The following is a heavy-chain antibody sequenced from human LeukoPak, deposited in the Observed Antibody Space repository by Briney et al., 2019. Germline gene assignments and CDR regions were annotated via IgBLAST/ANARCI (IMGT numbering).Heavy chain of an antibody. CDR3: AKGIPVLRFLEWLSRRGAFDI. CDR2: ISGSGGST. V-gene: IGHV3-23*01. D-gene: IGHD3-3*01. Sequence: GGSLRLSCAASGFTFSSYAMSWVRQAPGKGLEWVSAISGSGGSTYYADSVKGRFTISRDNSKNTLYLQMNSLRAEDTAVYYCAKGIPVLRFLEWLSRRGAFDIWGQGTMVTVSS. CDR1: GFTFSSYA. J-gene: IGHJ3*02.